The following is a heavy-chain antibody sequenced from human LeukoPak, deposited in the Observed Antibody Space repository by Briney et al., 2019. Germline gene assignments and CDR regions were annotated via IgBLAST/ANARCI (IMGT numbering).Heavy chain of an antibody. V-gene: IGHV4-34*01. D-gene: IGHD1-26*01. J-gene: IGHJ6*03. CDR3: ASQGHHGKIVGTTLSYFYMDV. Sequence: SETLSLTCAVYGGSFSGYYWSWIRQPPGKGLEWIGEINHSGSTNYNPSLKSRVTISVDTSKNQFSLRLSSVTAADTAFYYCASQGHHGKIVGTTLSYFYMDVWGKGTTVTVSS. CDR1: GGSFSGYY. CDR2: INHSGST.